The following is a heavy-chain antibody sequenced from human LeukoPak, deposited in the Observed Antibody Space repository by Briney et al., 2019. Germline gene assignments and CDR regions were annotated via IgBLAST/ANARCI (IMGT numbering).Heavy chain of an antibody. CDR1: SGSIGSSGNY. CDR3: ARASFNVVFGNWFDP. D-gene: IGHD2-8*01. V-gene: IGHV4-39*01. J-gene: IGHJ5*02. CDR2: VYYSGST. Sequence: SETLSLTCTVSSGSIGSSGNYWGWIRQPPGKGLEWIGNVYYSGSTFYNPSLKSRVTISVDTSKNQFSLKLRSVTAADTAIYYCARASFNVVFGNWFDPWGQGTLVTVSS.